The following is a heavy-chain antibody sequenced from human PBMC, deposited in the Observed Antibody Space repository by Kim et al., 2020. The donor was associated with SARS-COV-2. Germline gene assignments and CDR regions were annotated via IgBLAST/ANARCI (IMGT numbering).Heavy chain of an antibody. CDR3: ATRGPVRGVIKRNWFDP. Sequence: VKGRFTIARDNAKNSLYLQMNSVRAEDTAVYYCATRGPVRGVIKRNWFDPWGQGTLVTVSS. D-gene: IGHD3-10*01. J-gene: IGHJ5*02. V-gene: IGHV3-21*01.